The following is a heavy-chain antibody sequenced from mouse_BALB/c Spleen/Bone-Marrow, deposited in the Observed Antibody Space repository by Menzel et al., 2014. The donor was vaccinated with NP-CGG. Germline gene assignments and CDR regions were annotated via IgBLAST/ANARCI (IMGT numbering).Heavy chain of an antibody. Sequence: EVHLVESGGGLVKPGGSLKLSCAASGFAFSSYDMSWVRQTPEKRLEWVAYISSGGGSTYYPDTVKGRFTISRDNAKNTLYLQVSSLKSEDTAMYYCARHLITTGRRDYFDYWGQGTTLTVSS. CDR2: ISSGGGST. V-gene: IGHV5-12-1*01. CDR3: ARHLITTGRRDYFDY. J-gene: IGHJ2*01. CDR1: GFAFSSYD. D-gene: IGHD2-4*01.